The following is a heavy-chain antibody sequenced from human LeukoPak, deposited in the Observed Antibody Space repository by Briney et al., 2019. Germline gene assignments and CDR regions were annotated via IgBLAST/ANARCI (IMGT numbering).Heavy chain of an antibody. CDR3: ARGRALGYCSSTSCYQEDY. D-gene: IGHD2-2*01. V-gene: IGHV1-2*02. CDR1: GYTFTGYY. J-gene: IGHJ4*02. Sequence: GPVKVSCKASGYTFTGYYMHWVRQAPGPGLEWVGWINPNSGGTNYAQKFQGRVTMTRDTSISTAYMELSRLRSDDTAVYYCARGRALGYCSSTSCYQEDYWGQGTLVAVSS. CDR2: INPNSGGT.